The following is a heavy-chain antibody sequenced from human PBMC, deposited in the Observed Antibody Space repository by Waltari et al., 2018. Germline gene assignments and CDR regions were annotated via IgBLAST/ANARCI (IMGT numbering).Heavy chain of an antibody. J-gene: IGHJ4*02. V-gene: IGHV4-4*02. CDR3: ARDRGRGLYLDS. CDR1: GDSISGSFW. CDR2: IHGSGRI. D-gene: IGHD5-12*01. Sequence: QVQLQESGPGLVKPSGTLYVTCAVSGDSISGSFWWSWVRQTPGKGLEWIGQIHGSGRINYNPSLESRVTVSRDTSNNQFSLKLTSATAADTAVYFCARDRGRGLYLDSWGQGILVTVSP.